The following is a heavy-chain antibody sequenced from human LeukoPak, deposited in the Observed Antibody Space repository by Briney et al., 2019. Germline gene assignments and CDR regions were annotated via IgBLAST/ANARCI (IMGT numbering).Heavy chain of an antibody. CDR2: ISAYNGNT. D-gene: IGHD3-22*01. CDR1: GYTFTSYG. J-gene: IGHJ4*02. Sequence: ASVKVSCKASGYTFTSYGISWVRQAPGQGLEWMGWISAYNGNTNYAQKLQGRVTMTTDTSTSTAYMELRSLRSDDTAVYYCARSCYYDSSGYSPAGYWGQGTLVTVSS. V-gene: IGHV1-18*01. CDR3: ARSCYYDSSGYSPAGY.